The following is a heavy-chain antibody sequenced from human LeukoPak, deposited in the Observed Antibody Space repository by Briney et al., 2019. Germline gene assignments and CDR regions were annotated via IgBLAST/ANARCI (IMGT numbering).Heavy chain of an antibody. CDR1: GFTASSNY. CDR2: IYSGGST. V-gene: IGHV3-66*01. D-gene: IGHD3-22*01. J-gene: IGHJ4*02. CDR3: ARGIAYYYDSSGYYTDY. Sequence: GGSLRLSCAASGFTASSNYMSWVRQAPGKGLEWVSVIYSGGSTYYADSVKGRFTISRDNSKNTLYLQMNSLRAEDTAVYYCARGIAYYYDSSGYYTDYWGQGTLVTVSS.